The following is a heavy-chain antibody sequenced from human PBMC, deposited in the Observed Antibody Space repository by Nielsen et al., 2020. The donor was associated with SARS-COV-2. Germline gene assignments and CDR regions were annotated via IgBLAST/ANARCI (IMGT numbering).Heavy chain of an antibody. CDR2: ISWNSGSI. V-gene: IGHV3-9*01. CDR1: VFTFDDYA. CDR3: ATARDYYGSGSYDY. D-gene: IGHD3-10*01. Sequence: SLNISCAASVFTFDDYAMHWVRQAPGKGLEWVSVISWNSGSIYYADSVKGRFTISRDNAKNSLYLQMNSLRAEDTAVYYCATARDYYGSGSYDYWGQGTLVTVSS. J-gene: IGHJ4*02.